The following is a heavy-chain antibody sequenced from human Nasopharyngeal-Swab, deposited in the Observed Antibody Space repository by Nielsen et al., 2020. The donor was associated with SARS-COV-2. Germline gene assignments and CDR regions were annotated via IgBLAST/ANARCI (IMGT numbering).Heavy chain of an antibody. J-gene: IGHJ6*02. CDR1: GGTFSSYA. CDR2: IIPIFGTA. Sequence: SVKVSCKASGGTFSSYAISWVRQAPGQGLEWMGGIIPIFGTANYAQKFQGRVTITADESTSTAYMELSSLRSEDTAVYYCARDLWRRAARDYYYYGMDVWGQGTAVTVSS. V-gene: IGHV1-69*13. CDR3: ARDLWRRAARDYYYYGMDV. D-gene: IGHD3-3*01.